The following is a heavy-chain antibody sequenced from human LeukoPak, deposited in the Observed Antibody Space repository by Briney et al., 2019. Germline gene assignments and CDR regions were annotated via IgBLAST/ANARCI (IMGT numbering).Heavy chain of an antibody. Sequence: PSETLSLTCTVSGGSISSSSYYWGWIRQPPGKGLEWIGGIYYSGSTYYNPSLKSRVTISVDTSKNQFSLKLSSVTAADTAVYYCAREVVGYCTNGVCHAFDIWGQGTMVTVSS. D-gene: IGHD2-8*01. CDR2: IYYSGST. CDR1: GGSISSSSYY. J-gene: IGHJ3*02. V-gene: IGHV4-39*07. CDR3: AREVVGYCTNGVCHAFDI.